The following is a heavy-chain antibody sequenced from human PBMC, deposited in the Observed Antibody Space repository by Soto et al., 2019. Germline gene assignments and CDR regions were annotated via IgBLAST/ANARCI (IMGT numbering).Heavy chain of an antibody. J-gene: IGHJ4*02. V-gene: IGHV4-61*01. Sequence: QVQLQESGPGLVKPSETLSLTCTVPGGSVSIGTYYWSWIRQPPGKGLEWIGFIHYSGSTNYNPSLTSXXTXSXXTSKNQFSLKLTSVNAADTAVYYCTRGGDAYKNGHWGQGTLVTVYS. CDR2: IHYSGST. CDR3: TRGGDAYKNGH. CDR1: GGSVSIGTYY. D-gene: IGHD2-21*01.